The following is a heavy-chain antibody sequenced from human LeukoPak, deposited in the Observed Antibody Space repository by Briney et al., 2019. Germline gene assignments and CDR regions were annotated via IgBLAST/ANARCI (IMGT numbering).Heavy chain of an antibody. CDR2: ISSSSSYI. CDR1: GFTFNSYS. Sequence: GGSLRLSCAASGFTFNSYSMNWVRQAPGKGLEWVSSISSSSSYIYYADSVKGRFTISRDNAKNSLYLQMNSLRAEDTDVYYCARADWNDGAGSDYWGQGTLVTLSS. J-gene: IGHJ4*02. D-gene: IGHD1-1*01. CDR3: ARADWNDGAGSDY. V-gene: IGHV3-21*01.